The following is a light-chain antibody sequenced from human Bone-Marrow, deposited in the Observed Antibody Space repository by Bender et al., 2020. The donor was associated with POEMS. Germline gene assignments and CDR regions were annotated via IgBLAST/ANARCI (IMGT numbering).Light chain of an antibody. J-gene: IGLJ1*01. CDR3: SSYTRSSMGNV. CDR1: NTDLGPHSV. V-gene: IGLV2-14*02. CDR2: GDS. Sequence: QSALTQPASVSESPGQSITVSCTGDNTDLGPHSVVSWYQQHPGRVPKLMIYGDSKRPSGVSDRFSASKSGSTASLTISGLQAEDEADYYCSSYTRSSMGNVFGTGTKVTVL.